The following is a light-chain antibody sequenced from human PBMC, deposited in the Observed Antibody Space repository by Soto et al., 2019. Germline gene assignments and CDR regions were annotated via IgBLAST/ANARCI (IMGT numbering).Light chain of an antibody. CDR2: GAS. J-gene: IGKJ5*01. CDR1: QSVRTK. V-gene: IGKV3-15*01. Sequence: EIVLTQSPATLSMSPGESAALSCRASQSVRTKLAWYQQRPGQAPRLLIYGASTRATGIPARFSGSGSGTEFTLIITSLQSEDCGVYYCQQHNNWPPITFGQGTRLEI. CDR3: QQHNNWPPIT.